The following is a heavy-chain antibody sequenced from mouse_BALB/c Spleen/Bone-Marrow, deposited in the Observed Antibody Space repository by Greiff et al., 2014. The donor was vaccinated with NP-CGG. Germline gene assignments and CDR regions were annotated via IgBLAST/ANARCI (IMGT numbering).Heavy chain of an antibody. J-gene: IGHJ4*01. CDR1: GYTFTSYW. CDR2: IDPSDSET. Sequence: QVHVKQSGAELVKPGAPVKLSCKASGYTFTSYWMNWVKQRPGRGLEWIERIDPSDSETHYNQKFKDKATLTVDKSSSTAYIQLSSLTSEDSAVYYCARALGDGYYYAMDYWGQGTSVTVSS. D-gene: IGHD2-3*01. CDR3: ARALGDGYYYAMDY. V-gene: IGHV1-69*02.